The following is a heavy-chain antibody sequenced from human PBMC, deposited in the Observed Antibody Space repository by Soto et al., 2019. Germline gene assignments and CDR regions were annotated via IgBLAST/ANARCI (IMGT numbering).Heavy chain of an antibody. D-gene: IGHD6-25*01. CDR3: AVVDSTGNWFDP. J-gene: IGHJ5*02. V-gene: IGHV4-39*01. CDR1: GGSISSSDFY. CDR2: MYYSGST. Sequence: QLQLQESGPGLVKPSETLSLTCTVSGGSISSSDFYWGWLRQTPGKGLEFIGSMYYSGSTYYNPSLKRRLTFSVDTSKNQFTLKLISVTAADTAVYYCAVVDSTGNWFDPWGAGALVTVSS.